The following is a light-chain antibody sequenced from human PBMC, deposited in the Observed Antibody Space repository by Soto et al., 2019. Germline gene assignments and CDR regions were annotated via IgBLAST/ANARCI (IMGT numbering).Light chain of an antibody. CDR2: SND. V-gene: IGLV1-44*01. Sequence: QSVLTQPPSASGTPGQRVTLSCSGSTSNIGSNAVNWYLQVPGTAPKLLIYSNDRRPSGVPDRFSGSKSGTSASLAISGLQSEDEADYYCSSFTSKSTLIFGGGTQLTVL. CDR3: SSFTSKSTLI. J-gene: IGLJ2*01. CDR1: TSNIGSNA.